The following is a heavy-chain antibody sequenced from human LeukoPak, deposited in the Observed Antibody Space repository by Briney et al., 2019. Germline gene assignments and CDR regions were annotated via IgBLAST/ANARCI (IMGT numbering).Heavy chain of an antibody. CDR3: ARQDRIPIFGVVSLDY. V-gene: IGHV5-51*01. D-gene: IGHD3-3*01. CDR2: IHPDDSDT. J-gene: IGHJ4*02. CDR1: GYRFTGHW. Sequence: RGESLKISCKGSGYRFTGHWIGWVRQMPGKGLEWMGIIHPDDSDTRYSPSFQGQVTISADKSINTAYLQWSSLKASDTAIYFCARQDRIPIFGVVSLDYWGQGTLVTVSS.